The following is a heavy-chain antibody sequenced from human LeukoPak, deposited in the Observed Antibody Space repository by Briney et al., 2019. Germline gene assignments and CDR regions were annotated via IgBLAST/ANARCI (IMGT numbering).Heavy chain of an antibody. V-gene: IGHV3-74*01. J-gene: IGHJ4*02. CDR2: INSDGSST. Sequence: PGGSLRLSCAASGFTFSSYWMHWVRQAPGKGLVWVSRINSDGSSTSYADSVKGRSTIPRDNAKNTLYLQMNSLRAEDTAVYYCARALQAIVVVPAAIGYWGQGTLVTVSS. CDR1: GFTFSSYW. CDR3: ARALQAIVVVPAAIGY. D-gene: IGHD2-2*02.